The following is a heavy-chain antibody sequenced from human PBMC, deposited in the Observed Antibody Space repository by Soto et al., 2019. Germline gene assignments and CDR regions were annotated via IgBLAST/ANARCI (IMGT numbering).Heavy chain of an antibody. CDR2: IYYSGST. CDR3: ARDQSSSWYWWFDP. J-gene: IGHJ5*02. V-gene: IGHV4-59*01. CDR1: GGSISSSY. Sequence: PSETLSTTCTGPGGSISSSYSSWIRQPPGKGLEWIGYIYYSGSTNYTPSLKSRVTISVDTSKNQFSLKLSSVTAADTAVYYCARDQSSSWYWWFDPWGQGTLVTVSS. D-gene: IGHD6-13*01.